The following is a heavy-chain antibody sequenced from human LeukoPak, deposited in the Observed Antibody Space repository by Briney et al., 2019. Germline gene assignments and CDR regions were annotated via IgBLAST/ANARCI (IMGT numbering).Heavy chain of an antibody. V-gene: IGHV1-18*01. Sequence: ASVKVSCRASGYTFTSYGISWVRQAPGQGLEWMGWISAYNGNTNYAQKLQGRVTMTTDTSTSTANMELRSLRSDDTAVYYCARDPYYYDSSGYHHRGQGTLVTVSS. J-gene: IGHJ4*02. CDR3: ARDPYYYDSSGYHH. CDR2: ISAYNGNT. CDR1: GYTFTSYG. D-gene: IGHD3-22*01.